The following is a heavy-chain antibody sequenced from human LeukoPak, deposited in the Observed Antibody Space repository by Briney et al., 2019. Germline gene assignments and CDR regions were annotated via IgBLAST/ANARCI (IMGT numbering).Heavy chain of an antibody. J-gene: IGHJ6*03. V-gene: IGHV3-30*04. CDR1: GFTFSSYA. Sequence: GGSLRLSCATSGFTFSSYAMHWVRQAPGKGLEWVAVISYDGSNKYYADSVKGRFTISRDNSKNTLYLQMNSLRAEDTAVYYCARGRSGSYLYYYYYMDVWGKGTTVTVSS. CDR2: ISYDGSNK. D-gene: IGHD1-26*01. CDR3: ARGRSGSYLYYYYYMDV.